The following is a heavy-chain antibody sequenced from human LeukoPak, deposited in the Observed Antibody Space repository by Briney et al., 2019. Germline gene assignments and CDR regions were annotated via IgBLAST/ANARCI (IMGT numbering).Heavy chain of an antibody. J-gene: IGHJ4*02. CDR2: ISSSSSTI. Sequence: GGSLRLSCAASGFTFSSYSMNWVRQAPGKGLEWVSYISSSSSTIYYADSVKGRFTISRDNAKNSLYLQMNSLRAEDTAVYYCARGLGYFDYWSQGTLVTVSS. CDR1: GFTFSSYS. D-gene: IGHD5/OR15-5a*01. CDR3: ARGLGYFDY. V-gene: IGHV3-48*04.